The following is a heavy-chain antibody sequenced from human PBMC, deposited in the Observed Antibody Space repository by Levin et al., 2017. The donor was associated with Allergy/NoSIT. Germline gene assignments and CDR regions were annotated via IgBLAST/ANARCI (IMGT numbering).Heavy chain of an antibody. CDR2: IYYSGST. V-gene: IGHV4-39*01. CDR1: SGSISSNNYY. CDR3: ARHKRPTSYDILHGSNDPWGFDY. Sequence: SETLSLTCTVSSGSISSNNYYWAWIRQPPGKGLEWIGSIYYSGSTYYNPSLNSRVTVAVDTSKNQFSLNLISVTAADTAVYYCARHKRPTSYDILHGSNDPWGFDYWGQGTLVTVSS. J-gene: IGHJ4*02. D-gene: IGHD3-9*01.